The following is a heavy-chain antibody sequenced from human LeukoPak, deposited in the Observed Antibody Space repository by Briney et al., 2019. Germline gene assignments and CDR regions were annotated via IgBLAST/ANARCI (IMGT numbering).Heavy chain of an antibody. CDR3: ARELLERGLY. D-gene: IGHD1-1*01. CDR2: IYYSGST. Sequence: SETLSLTCTVSGGSISSSSHYWGWIRQPPGKGLEWIGSIYYSGSTYYNPSLKSRVTISVDTSKNQFSLKLSSVTAADTAVYYCARELLERGLYWGQGTLVTVSS. J-gene: IGHJ4*02. V-gene: IGHV4-39*02. CDR1: GGSISSSSHY.